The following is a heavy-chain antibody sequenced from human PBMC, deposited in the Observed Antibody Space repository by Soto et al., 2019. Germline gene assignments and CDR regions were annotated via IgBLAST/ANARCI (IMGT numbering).Heavy chain of an antibody. V-gene: IGHV3-7*05. D-gene: IGHD3-3*01. CDR3: GRGNYDFWSGYCNY. CDR2: IKQDGSEK. J-gene: IGHJ4*02. CDR1: GFTFSSYW. Sequence: EVQLVESGGGLVQPGGSLRLSCAASGFTFSSYWMSWVRQAPGKGLEWVANIKQDGSEKYYVDSVKGRFTISRDNAKNSLYLQMNSLRAEDTAVYYCGRGNYDFWSGYCNYWGQGTLVTVSS.